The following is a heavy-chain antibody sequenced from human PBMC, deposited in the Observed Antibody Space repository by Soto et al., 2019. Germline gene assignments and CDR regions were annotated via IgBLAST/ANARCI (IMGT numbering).Heavy chain of an antibody. D-gene: IGHD3-3*01. J-gene: IGHJ4*02. CDR2: VYYSGGA. Sequence: SETLSLTCAVSGVSIHNSHSFWGWIRQPPGKGLEFIANVYYSGGAHYNPSFKSRVTISVDTATNQVSLNLRSVTAADAAVYYCASPRPGNYDFLSGYYALDYWGPGTLVTVSS. CDR1: GVSIHNSHSF. CDR3: ASPRPGNYDFLSGYYALDY. V-gene: IGHV4-39*01.